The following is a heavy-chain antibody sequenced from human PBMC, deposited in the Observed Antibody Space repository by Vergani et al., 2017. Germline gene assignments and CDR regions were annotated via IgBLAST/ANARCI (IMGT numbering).Heavy chain of an antibody. CDR1: GGSLSGYY. J-gene: IGHJ3*01. Sequence: QVQLQQWGPGLLKPSETLSLTCAVYGGSLSGYYWSWIRLAPGKGLEWIGEINHSGTSNYNPIRKSPFNVSIDTSRANFSLKLRSVSAADTAVYFCARRAERWETLLRDDFDVWGQGTFVTVSP. D-gene: IGHD1-26*01. V-gene: IGHV4-34*01. CDR2: INHSGTS. CDR3: ARRAERWETLLRDDFDV.